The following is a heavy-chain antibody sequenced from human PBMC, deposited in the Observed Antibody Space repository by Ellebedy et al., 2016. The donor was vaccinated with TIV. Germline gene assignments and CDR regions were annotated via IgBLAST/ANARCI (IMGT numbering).Heavy chain of an antibody. D-gene: IGHD1-26*01. Sequence: ASVKVSCKASGYTFSDYYIHWVRQAAGQGLEWMGWINPNSGGRNSAQKFQGRVTMTRDTSTRTACMELTGLRSDDTAVYFCARGSGSYSQWYLDLWGRGTLVTVSS. J-gene: IGHJ2*01. CDR1: GYTFSDYY. V-gene: IGHV1-2*02. CDR2: INPNSGGR. CDR3: ARGSGSYSQWYLDL.